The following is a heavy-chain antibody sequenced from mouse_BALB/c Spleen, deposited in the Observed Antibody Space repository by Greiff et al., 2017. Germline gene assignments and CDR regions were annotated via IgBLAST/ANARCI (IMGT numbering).Heavy chain of an antibody. CDR2: ISYDGSN. D-gene: IGHD2-4*01. V-gene: IGHV3-6*02. Sequence: EVQLVESGPGLVKPSQSLSLTCSVTGYSITSGYYWHWIRQFPGNTLEWLGYISYDGSNNYNPSLKNRISITRDPSKNQFFLKLNSVTTEDTATYYCARDDYDGLWYFDVWGAGTTVTVAS. CDR3: ARDDYDGLWYFDV. J-gene: IGHJ1*01. CDR1: GYSITSGYY.